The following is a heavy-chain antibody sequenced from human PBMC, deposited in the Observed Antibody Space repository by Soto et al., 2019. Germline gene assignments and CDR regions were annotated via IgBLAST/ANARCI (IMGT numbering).Heavy chain of an antibody. D-gene: IGHD3-22*01. CDR3: ARGKPLYYDSSGYFDY. Sequence: PSETLSLTCTVSGGSISSYYWSWIRQPPGKGLEWIGYIYYSGSTNYNPSLKSRVTISVDTSKNQFSLKLSSVTAADTAVYYCARGKPLYYDSSGYFDYWGQGTLVTVSS. CDR2: IYYSGST. V-gene: IGHV4-59*01. J-gene: IGHJ4*02. CDR1: GGSISSYY.